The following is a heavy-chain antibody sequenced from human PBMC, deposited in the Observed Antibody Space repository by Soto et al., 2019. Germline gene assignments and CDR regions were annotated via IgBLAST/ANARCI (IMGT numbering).Heavy chain of an antibody. Sequence: QVQLVQSGAEVKKPGASVKVSCKASGYTFTSYGISWVRQAPGQGLEWMGWISAYNGNTNYAQKLQGRVTMTTDTSTSTAYMELRSLRSDDTAVYYCARDPFRGVMENYYYYYGMDVWAQGTTVTVSS. CDR2: ISAYNGNT. V-gene: IGHV1-18*04. J-gene: IGHJ6*02. CDR1: GYTFTSYG. CDR3: ARDPFRGVMENYYYYYGMDV. D-gene: IGHD3-10*01.